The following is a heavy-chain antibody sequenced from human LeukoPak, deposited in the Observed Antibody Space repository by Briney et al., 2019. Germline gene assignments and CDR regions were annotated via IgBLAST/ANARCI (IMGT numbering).Heavy chain of an antibody. Sequence: GGSLRLSCAASGFTFGSYAMGWVRQAPGKGLEWVSAISGSGGSTYYADSVKGRFTISRDNSKNTLYLQMNSLRAEDTAVYNCANWNDDDAKLLDYWGQGTLVTVSS. CDR1: GFTFGSYA. CDR3: ANWNDDDAKLLDY. J-gene: IGHJ4*02. V-gene: IGHV3-23*01. D-gene: IGHD1-1*01. CDR2: ISGSGGST.